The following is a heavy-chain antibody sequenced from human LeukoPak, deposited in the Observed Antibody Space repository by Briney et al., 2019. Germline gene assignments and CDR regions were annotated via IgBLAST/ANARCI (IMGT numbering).Heavy chain of an antibody. CDR2: IKQDGNEK. V-gene: IGHV3-7*01. CDR3: ARDGAFRIYDY. CDR1: GFTFSSYW. J-gene: IGHJ4*02. D-gene: IGHD3-3*02. Sequence: GGSLRLSCAASGFTFSSYWMTWVRQVPGKGLEWVASIKQDGNEKYYVDSVKGRFTISRDNARNSLYLQMSSLRADDTAVYYCARDGAFRIYDYWGQGTLVTVSS.